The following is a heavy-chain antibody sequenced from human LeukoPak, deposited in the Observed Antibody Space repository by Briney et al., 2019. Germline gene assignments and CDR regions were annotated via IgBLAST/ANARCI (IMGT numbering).Heavy chain of an antibody. CDR1: GYTFTSYG. CDR3: ARADSSSSADDAFDI. D-gene: IGHD6-6*01. Sequence: ASEKVSCKASGYTFTSYGISWVRQAPGQGLEWMGWISAYNGNTNYAQKLQGRVTMTTDTSTSTAYMELRSLRSDDTAVYYCARADSSSSADDAFDIWGQGTMVTVSS. CDR2: ISAYNGNT. J-gene: IGHJ3*02. V-gene: IGHV1-18*01.